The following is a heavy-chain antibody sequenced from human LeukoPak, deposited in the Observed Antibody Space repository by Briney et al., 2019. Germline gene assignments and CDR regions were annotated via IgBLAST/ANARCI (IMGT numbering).Heavy chain of an antibody. CDR3: ARDSDSSGHYYMDYFDY. D-gene: IGHD3-22*01. CDR1: GFTFSSSA. J-gene: IGHJ4*02. CDR2: ISSSSRDI. Sequence: GGSLRLSCAASGFTFSSSAMSWVRQAPGKGLEWVSAISSSSRDINYADSVKGRFTISRDNAWNSLYLQMNSLRAEDTAVYYCARDSDSSGHYYMDYFDYWGQGALVTVSS. V-gene: IGHV3-21*01.